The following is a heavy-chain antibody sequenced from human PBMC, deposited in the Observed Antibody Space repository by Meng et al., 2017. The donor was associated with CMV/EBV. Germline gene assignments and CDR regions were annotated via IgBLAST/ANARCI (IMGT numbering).Heavy chain of an antibody. J-gene: IGHJ4*02. CDR2: VQYGGINK. V-gene: IGHV3-30*02. CDR1: GFTFSTYG. D-gene: IGHD4-11*01. CDR3: AKDHRVTAAFDS. Sequence: GESLKISCAASGFTFSTYGMHWVRQAPGKGLEWVAFVQYGGINKYYADSVKGRFTLSRDNSKNTLSLQMDSLRAEDTAVYYCAKDHRVTAAFDSWGQGALVTVSS.